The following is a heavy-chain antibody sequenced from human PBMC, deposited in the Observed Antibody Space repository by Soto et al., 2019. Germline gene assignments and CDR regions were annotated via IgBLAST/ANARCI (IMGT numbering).Heavy chain of an antibody. D-gene: IGHD1-1*01. J-gene: IGHJ4*02. CDR2: ISFDGGRE. CDR1: GFTFSSYY. CDR3: AREANFPTAPLDY. Sequence: SLRLSCAASGFTFSSYYLHWVRQAPGKGLEWVAVISFDGGREFYADSVTGRFTVSRDNSKNTLYLQLNSLRPQDTAVYYCAREANFPTAPLDYWGQGTLVTVSS. V-gene: IGHV3-30*14.